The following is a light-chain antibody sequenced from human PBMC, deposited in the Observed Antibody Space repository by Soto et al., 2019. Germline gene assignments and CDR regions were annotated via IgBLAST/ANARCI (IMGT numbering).Light chain of an antibody. CDR2: DAS. CDR3: QQYNSYPWT. J-gene: IGKJ1*01. V-gene: IGKV1-5*01. Sequence: DIQMTQSPSTLSASVGDRVTITCRAGQYISSWLAWYQQKPGKAPKLLIYDASSLESGVPSTFSGSRSGTEFTLTISSLQPDDFASYYCQQYNSYPWTFGQGTKVEIK. CDR1: QYISSW.